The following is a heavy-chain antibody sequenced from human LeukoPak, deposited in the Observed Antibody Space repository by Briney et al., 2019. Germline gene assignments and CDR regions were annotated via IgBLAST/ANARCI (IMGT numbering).Heavy chain of an antibody. D-gene: IGHD3-16*01. Sequence: PGGSLRLSCAASGFTFSSYGMHWVRQAPGKGLEWVAVIWDDGSNKYYADSVRGRITISRDNSKNTLYLQVNSLRAEDTAVYYCARTIDYNDSTRSGVYGMGVWGQGTTVIVSS. CDR2: IWDDGSNK. CDR1: GFTFSSYG. CDR3: ARTIDYNDSTRSGVYGMGV. V-gene: IGHV3-33*01. J-gene: IGHJ6*02.